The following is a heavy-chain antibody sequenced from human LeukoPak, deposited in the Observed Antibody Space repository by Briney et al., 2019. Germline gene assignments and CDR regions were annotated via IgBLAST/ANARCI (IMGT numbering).Heavy chain of an antibody. V-gene: IGHV3-33*01. J-gene: IGHJ4*02. CDR1: GFSFSSYG. CDR2: IWYDGGTK. D-gene: IGHD3-9*01. CDR3: ARDVQSQLRYFDWLLNS. Sequence: TGRSLRLSCAASGFSFSSYGMHWVRQAPGKGLEWVAVIWYDGGTKYYADSVMGRFTISRDNSKNTLYLQMNSLRAEDTAVYYCARDVQSQLRYFDWLLNSWGQGTLVTVSS.